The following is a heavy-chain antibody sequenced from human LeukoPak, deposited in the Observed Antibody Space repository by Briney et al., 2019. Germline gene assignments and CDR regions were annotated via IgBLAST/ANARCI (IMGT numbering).Heavy chain of an antibody. CDR1: GYTFTSYG. D-gene: IGHD4-17*01. CDR2: VSAYNVNT. Sequence: ASVKVSCKASGYTFTSYGISWVRQAPGQGLEWMGWVSAYNVNTNYAQKLQGRVTMTTDTSRSTAYMELRSLRADDTAVYYCARDLGHDYGDYYVDFWGQGTLVTVSS. CDR3: ARDLGHDYGDYYVDF. V-gene: IGHV1-18*04. J-gene: IGHJ4*02.